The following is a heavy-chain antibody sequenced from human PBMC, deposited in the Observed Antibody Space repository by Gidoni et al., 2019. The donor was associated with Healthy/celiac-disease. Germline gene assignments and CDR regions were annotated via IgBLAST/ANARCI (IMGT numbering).Heavy chain of an antibody. CDR3: ARGRAAADLRGYFDY. D-gene: IGHD6-13*01. CDR2: ISSSSSYI. V-gene: IGHV3-21*01. J-gene: IGHJ4*02. Sequence: EVQLVESGGGLVKPGGSLRLSCAASGFTFSSYSMNWVRQAPGKGLEWVSSISSSSSYIYYADSVKGRFTISRDNAKNSLYLQMNSLRAEDTAVYYCARGRAAADLRGYFDYWGQGTLVTVSS. CDR1: GFTFSSYS.